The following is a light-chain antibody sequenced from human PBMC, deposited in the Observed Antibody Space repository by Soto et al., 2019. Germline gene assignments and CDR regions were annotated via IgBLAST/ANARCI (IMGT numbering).Light chain of an antibody. J-gene: IGLJ2*01. Sequence: QSVLTQPPSASGSPGQSVTISCTGTSSDVGRHNFVSWYQQHPGKAPRLIIYDVDKRPSGVPDRFSGSKSGNTASLTVSGLQAEDEADYYCNSYAGTKNLVFGAGTKVTVL. CDR3: NSYAGTKNLV. V-gene: IGLV2-8*01. CDR1: SSDVGRHNF. CDR2: DVD.